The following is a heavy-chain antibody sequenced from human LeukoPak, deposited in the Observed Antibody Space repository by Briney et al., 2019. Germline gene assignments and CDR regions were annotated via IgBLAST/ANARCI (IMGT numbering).Heavy chain of an antibody. J-gene: IGHJ4*02. CDR2: ISGSGGST. Sequence: GGSLRLSCAASGFTFSSYAMTWVRQAPGKGLEWVSAISGSGGSTYYADSVKGRFTISRDNSKNTLYLQMNSLRAEDTAVYYCAKEMDIVVVPAATFDYWGQGTLVTVSS. CDR3: AKEMDIVVVPAATFDY. V-gene: IGHV3-23*01. CDR1: GFTFSSYA. D-gene: IGHD2-2*03.